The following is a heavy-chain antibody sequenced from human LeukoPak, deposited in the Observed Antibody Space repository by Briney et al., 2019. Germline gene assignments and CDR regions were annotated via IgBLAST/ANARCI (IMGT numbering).Heavy chain of an antibody. CDR1: RYTFTSYA. CDR2: INAGNGNT. D-gene: IGHD2-15*01. V-gene: IGHV1-3*01. J-gene: IGHJ4*02. CDR3: ARGRVSGRVVVAAIAY. Sequence: ASVKVSCKASRYTFTSYAMHWVRQAPGQRLEWMGWINAGNGNTKYSQKFQGRVTITRDTSASTAYMELSSLRSEDTAVYYCARGRVSGRVVVAAIAYWGQGTLVTVSS.